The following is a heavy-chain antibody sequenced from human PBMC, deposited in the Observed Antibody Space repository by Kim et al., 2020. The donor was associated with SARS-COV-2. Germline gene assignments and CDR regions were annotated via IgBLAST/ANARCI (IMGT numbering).Heavy chain of an antibody. D-gene: IGHD3-22*01. CDR2: ISGRRGST. Sequence: GGSLRLSCAASGFIFSTYNMTWVRQAPGKGLEWVSTISGRRGSTYYADSVKGRFTVSRDNSKNSLYLQMNSLRAEDTAIYYCTNDFYDSCYYDYWGQGTLVTVSS. V-gene: IGHV3-23*01. CDR3: TNDFYDSCYYDY. J-gene: IGHJ4*02. CDR1: GFIFSTYN.